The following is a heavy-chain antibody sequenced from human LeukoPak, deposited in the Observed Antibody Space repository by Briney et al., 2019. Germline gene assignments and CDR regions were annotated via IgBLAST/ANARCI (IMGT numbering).Heavy chain of an antibody. Sequence: PGGSLRLSCAASGFTVSSNYTSWVRQAPGKGLEWVSVIYSGGSTYYADSVKGRCTISRDESKNTLYLQMNSLRAEDTAVYYCARARITMIVDYWGQGTLVTVSS. J-gene: IGHJ4*02. CDR2: IYSGGST. D-gene: IGHD3-22*01. CDR3: ARARITMIVDY. CDR1: GFTVSSNY. V-gene: IGHV3-53*01.